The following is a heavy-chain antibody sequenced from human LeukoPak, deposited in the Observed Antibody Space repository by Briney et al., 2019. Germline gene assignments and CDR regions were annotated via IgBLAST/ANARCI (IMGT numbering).Heavy chain of an antibody. CDR2: ISGSSSYI. CDR1: GFTVSTYT. D-gene: IGHD2-15*01. CDR3: ARDLKGHYCSGGSCYRPYYFDY. Sequence: PGGSLRVSCVASGFTVSTYTMNWVRQAPGKGLEWVSSISGSSSYIYYADSVRGRFTISRDNAKNSLYLQMSSLRVEDTAVYYCARDLKGHYCSGGSCYRPYYFDYWGQGTLVTVSS. V-gene: IGHV3-21*01. J-gene: IGHJ4*02.